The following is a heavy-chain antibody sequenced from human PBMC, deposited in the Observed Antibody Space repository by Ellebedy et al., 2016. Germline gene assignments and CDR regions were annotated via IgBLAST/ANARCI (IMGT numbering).Heavy chain of an antibody. CDR2: IDPSDSYT. V-gene: IGHV5-10-1*04. D-gene: IGHD5-18*01. CDR1: GYSFTSYW. CDR3: ATTNTAMASDY. Sequence: GESLKISXKGSGYSFTSYWISWVRQMPGKGLEWMGRIDPSDSYTNYSPSFQGQVTISADKSISTAYLQWSSLKASDTAMHYCATTNTAMASDYWGQGTLVTVSS. J-gene: IGHJ4*02.